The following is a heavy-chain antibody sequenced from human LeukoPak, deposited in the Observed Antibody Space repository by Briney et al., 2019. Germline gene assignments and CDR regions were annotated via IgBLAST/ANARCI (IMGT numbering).Heavy chain of an antibody. CDR2: IYYSGST. V-gene: IGHV4-59*01. D-gene: IGHD3-10*01. CDR1: GGSINSYY. J-gene: IGHJ5*02. Sequence: SETLSLTCTVSGGSINSYYWSWIRQPPGKGLEWIGSIYYSGSTNYNPSLKSRVTISVDTSKNQFSLKLSSVTTADTAVYYCARVIRRLVRGPPALFDPWGQGTLVTVSS. CDR3: ARVIRRLVRGPPALFDP.